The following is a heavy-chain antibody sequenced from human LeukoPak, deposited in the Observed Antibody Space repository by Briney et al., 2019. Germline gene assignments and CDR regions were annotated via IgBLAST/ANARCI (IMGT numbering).Heavy chain of an antibody. CDR2: IKQDGGEK. CDR1: GFTFSGNW. V-gene: IGHV3-7*01. CDR3: ARDRGFGQADV. Sequence: GGSLRLSCAASGFTFSGNWMSWLRQAPGKGLEWVANIKQDGGEKNYVDSVKGRFTISRDNTKNSLYLQMNSLRAEDTAVYYCARDRGFGQADVCGKGTTVTVSS. D-gene: IGHD3-10*01. J-gene: IGHJ6*01.